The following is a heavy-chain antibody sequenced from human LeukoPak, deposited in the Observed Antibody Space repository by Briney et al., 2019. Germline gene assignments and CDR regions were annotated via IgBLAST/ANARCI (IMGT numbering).Heavy chain of an antibody. CDR2: ISSSSSHI. J-gene: IGHJ4*02. D-gene: IGHD2-15*01. CDR3: ATGGTNSWVDY. CDR1: GFTFSSYS. Sequence: GGSLRLSCAASGFTFSSYSMHWVRQAPGRGLEWVSVISSSSSHIFYADSLRGRFTISRDNAKNSLYLEMNSLRADDTAVYYCATGGTNSWVDYWGQGTLVTVSS. V-gene: IGHV3-21*01.